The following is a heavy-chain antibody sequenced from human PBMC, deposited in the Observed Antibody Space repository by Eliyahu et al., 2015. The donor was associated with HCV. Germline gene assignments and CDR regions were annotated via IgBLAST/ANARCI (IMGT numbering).Heavy chain of an antibody. D-gene: IGHD2-15*01. CDR2: ISSNGVST. V-gene: IGHV3-64*01. J-gene: IGHJ4*02. CDR3: ARGYCSGGSCYSDRFDY. Sequence: EVQLVESGGGLVQPGGFLRLSCAASGFPFXTYAMHWVRQAPGKGLEYVSAISSNGVSTYYANSVKGRFTISRDNSKNTLYLQMGSLRAEDMAVYYCARGYCSGGSCYSDRFDYWGQGTLVTVSS. CDR1: GFPFXTYA.